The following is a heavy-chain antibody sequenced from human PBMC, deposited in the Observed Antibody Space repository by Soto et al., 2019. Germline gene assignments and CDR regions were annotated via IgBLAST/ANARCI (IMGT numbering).Heavy chain of an antibody. D-gene: IGHD5-12*01. J-gene: IGHJ6*03. Sequence: GGSLRLSCAASGFTFSSYSMNWVRQAPGKGLEWVSSISSSSSYIYYADSVKGRFTISRDNAKNSLYLQMNSLRAEDTAVYYCASSSAFGYSGYVDYMDVWGKGTTVTVSS. CDR3: ASSSAFGYSGYVDYMDV. CDR1: GFTFSSYS. CDR2: ISSSSSYI. V-gene: IGHV3-21*01.